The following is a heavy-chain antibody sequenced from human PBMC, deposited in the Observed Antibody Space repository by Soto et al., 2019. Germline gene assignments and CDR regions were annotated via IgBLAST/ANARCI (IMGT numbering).Heavy chain of an antibody. CDR3: AEDGGQHLVLGDFDD. Sequence: EVQLLESGGGLVQPGGSLRLSCAASGFTFSSYAMSWVRQAPGKGLEWVSPISGSGGSTYYADSVRGRFTISRDNSKDTLYLQVNSLRAGDTAVYYCAEDGGQHLVLGDFDDWGQGTLVTVSS. CDR2: ISGSGGST. CDR1: GFTFSSYA. V-gene: IGHV3-23*01. D-gene: IGHD6-13*01. J-gene: IGHJ4*02.